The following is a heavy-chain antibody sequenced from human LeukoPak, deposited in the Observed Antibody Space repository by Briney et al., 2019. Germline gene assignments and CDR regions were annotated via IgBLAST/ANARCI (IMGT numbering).Heavy chain of an antibody. D-gene: IGHD5-24*01. Sequence: GGSLRLSWVSSGFTFSIYWMNLVRQAPGKGLEWVANIHEDGSAKYYVDSVKGRFTISRDNAKNSLYLQMNSLRAEDTAVYYCARTLRLHTPRAFDIWGQGTMVTVSS. CDR3: ARTLRLHTPRAFDI. CDR2: IHEDGSAK. CDR1: GFTFSIYW. J-gene: IGHJ3*02. V-gene: IGHV3-7*05.